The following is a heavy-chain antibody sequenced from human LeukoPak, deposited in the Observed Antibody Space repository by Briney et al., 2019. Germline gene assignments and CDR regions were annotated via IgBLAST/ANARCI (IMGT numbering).Heavy chain of an antibody. D-gene: IGHD3-22*01. CDR2: TYYRSKWYN. Sequence: SQTLSLTCAISGDSVSSNSAAWNWIRQSPSRGLEWLGRTYYRSKWYNDYAVSVKSRITINPDTSKNQFSLQLNSVTPEDTAVYYCARAFYYYDSSGHLPYYYYYYMDVWGKGTTVTVSS. CDR1: GDSVSSNSAA. CDR3: ARAFYYYDSSGHLPYYYYYYMDV. V-gene: IGHV6-1*01. J-gene: IGHJ6*03.